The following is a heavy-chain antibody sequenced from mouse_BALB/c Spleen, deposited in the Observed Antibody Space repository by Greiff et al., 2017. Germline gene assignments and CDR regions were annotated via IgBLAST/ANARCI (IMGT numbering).Heavy chain of an antibody. CDR1: GYTFTNYW. D-gene: IGHD1-1*01. CDR2: IYPGGGYT. CDR3: ARNTYYDGSSYFDY. V-gene: IGHV1-63*02. Sequence: VQLQQSGAELVRPGTSVKISCKASGYTFTNYWLGWVKQRPGHGLEWIGDIYPGGGYTNYNEKFKGKATLTADTSSSTAYMQLSSLTSEDSAVYFCARNTYYDGSSYFDYWGQGTTLTVSS. J-gene: IGHJ2*01.